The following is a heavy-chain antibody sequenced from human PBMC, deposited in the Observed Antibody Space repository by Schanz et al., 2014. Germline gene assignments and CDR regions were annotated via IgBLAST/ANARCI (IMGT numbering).Heavy chain of an antibody. J-gene: IGHJ4*02. CDR2: INPSGGST. CDR1: GYTFVSYS. CDR3: ARDLISSGWYG. V-gene: IGHV1-46*01. D-gene: IGHD6-19*01. Sequence: QVQLVQSGAEVKKPGASVKVSCKASGYTFVSYSMHWVRQAPGQGLEWMGMINPSGGSTTYAQKFQGRVTMTRDTSTSTVYMELSSLRSEDTAVYYCARDLISSGWYGWGQGTLVTVSS.